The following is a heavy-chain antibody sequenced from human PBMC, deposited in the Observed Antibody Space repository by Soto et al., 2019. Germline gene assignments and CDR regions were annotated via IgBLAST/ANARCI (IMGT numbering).Heavy chain of an antibody. V-gene: IGHV3-64*01. Sequence: GGSLRLSCAASGFTFSSYAMHWVRQAPGKGLEYVSGISSDGVRTYYANSVKGRFIISRDNSKNTLYLQMGSLRAEDMAVYYCARVAAGGKQHEYWGQGTLVTVSS. CDR3: ARVAAGGKQHEY. CDR1: GFTFSSYA. J-gene: IGHJ4*02. D-gene: IGHD6-13*01. CDR2: ISSDGVRT.